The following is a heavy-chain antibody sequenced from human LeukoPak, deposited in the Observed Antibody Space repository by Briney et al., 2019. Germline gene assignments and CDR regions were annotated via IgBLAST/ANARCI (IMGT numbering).Heavy chain of an antibody. D-gene: IGHD3-9*01. V-gene: IGHV3-30*02. CDR3: AKGYYFDILSGYSSLDS. CDR2: IRYDGTNK. Sequence: PGGSLRLSCAASGFTFSSYDMSWVRQAPGKGLEWVAIIRYDGTNKYYADSVKGRFTISRDDSKNTLYLQMNSLRAEDTAAYYCAKGYYFDILSGYSSLDSWGQGTLVTVSS. J-gene: IGHJ4*02. CDR1: GFTFSSYD.